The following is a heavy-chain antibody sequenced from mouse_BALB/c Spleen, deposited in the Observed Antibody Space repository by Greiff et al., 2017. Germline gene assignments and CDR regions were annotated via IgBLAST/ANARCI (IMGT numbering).Heavy chain of an antibody. D-gene: IGHD2-1*01. V-gene: IGHV1-7*01. CDR2: INPSTGYT. Sequence: QVHVKQSGAELAKPGASVKMSCKASGYTFTSYWMHWVKQRPGQGLEWIGYINPSTGYTEYNQKFKDKATLTADKSSSTAYMQLSSLTSEDSAVYYCARGYYGNSFAYWGQGTLVTVSA. CDR1: GYTFTSYW. CDR3: ARGYYGNSFAY. J-gene: IGHJ3*01.